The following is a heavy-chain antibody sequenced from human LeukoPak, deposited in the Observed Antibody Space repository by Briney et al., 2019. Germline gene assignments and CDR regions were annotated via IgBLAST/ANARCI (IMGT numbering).Heavy chain of an antibody. CDR3: ASESGSYPESLGAFDI. V-gene: IGHV3-21*01. Sequence: GGSLRLSCAASGFTFSSYSMNWVRQAPGKGLEWVSSISSSSSYIYYADSVKGRFTISRDNSKNTLYLQMNSLRAEDTAVYYCASESGSYPESLGAFDIWGQGTMVTVSS. J-gene: IGHJ3*02. CDR1: GFTFSSYS. CDR2: ISSSSSYI. D-gene: IGHD1-26*01.